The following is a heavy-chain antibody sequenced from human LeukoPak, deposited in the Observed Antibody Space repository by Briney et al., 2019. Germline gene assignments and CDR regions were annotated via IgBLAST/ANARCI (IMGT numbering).Heavy chain of an antibody. D-gene: IGHD3-16*02. Sequence: GGSLRLSCAASGFTFSSYWMSWVRQAPGKGLEWVANIKQDGSEKYYVDSVKGRFTISRDNAKNSLYLQMNSLKTEDTAVYYCTTGLYVCGSYRPLDYWGQGTLVTVSS. J-gene: IGHJ4*02. CDR3: TTGLYVCGSYRPLDY. CDR2: IKQDGSEK. V-gene: IGHV3-7*03. CDR1: GFTFSSYW.